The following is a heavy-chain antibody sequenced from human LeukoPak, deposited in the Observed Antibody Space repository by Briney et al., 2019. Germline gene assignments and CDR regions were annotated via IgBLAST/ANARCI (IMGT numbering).Heavy chain of an antibody. D-gene: IGHD3-10*01. CDR3: ARESRPTPYGSGTYYFYYGMDV. J-gene: IGHJ6*02. Sequence: GGSLGLSCAASEFIFSSYGMHWVRQAPGKGLEWVAIISYDGSYKNYADSVKGRFTIARDNSNLYLHMDTVRPEDTAVYYCARESRPTPYGSGTYYFYYGMDVWGQGTTVTVSS. CDR2: ISYDGSYK. CDR1: EFIFSSYG. V-gene: IGHV3-30*03.